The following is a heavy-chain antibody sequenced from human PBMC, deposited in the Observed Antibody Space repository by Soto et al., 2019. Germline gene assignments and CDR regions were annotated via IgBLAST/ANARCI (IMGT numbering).Heavy chain of an antibody. CDR1: GFTFSSYG. D-gene: IGHD3-3*01. CDR3: ARDGGLRSYYDFWSGYYGYYFDY. J-gene: IGHJ4*02. V-gene: IGHV3-33*01. CDR2: IWYDGSNK. Sequence: GGSLRLSCAASGFTFSSYGMHWVRQAPGKGLEWVAVIWYDGSNKYYADSVKGRFTISRDNSKNTLYLQMNSLRAEDTAVYYCARDGGLRSYYDFWSGYYGYYFDYWGQGTLVTVSS.